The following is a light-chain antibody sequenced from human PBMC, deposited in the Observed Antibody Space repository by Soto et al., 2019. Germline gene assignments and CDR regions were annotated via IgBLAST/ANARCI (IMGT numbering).Light chain of an antibody. Sequence: DLQMTQSPSSLSASVGDRVTITCRASQSISSYLNWYQQKPGKAPKLLIYAASSLQSGVPSRFSGSGSGTDFTLPISSLQPEDFATYYCQQSYSTPGTFGQGTKVEIK. J-gene: IGKJ1*01. CDR1: QSISSY. CDR2: AAS. V-gene: IGKV1-39*01. CDR3: QQSYSTPGT.